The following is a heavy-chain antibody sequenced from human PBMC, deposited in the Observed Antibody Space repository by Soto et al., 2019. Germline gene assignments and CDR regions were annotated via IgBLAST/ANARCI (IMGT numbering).Heavy chain of an antibody. D-gene: IGHD6-13*01. Sequence: QVQLVQSGAEVKKPGASVKVSCKASGYTFTNYAFSWVRQAPGQGLEWMGWISAYNGNTNYPQKLQGRVTMTTDTSKSTAYMELRSLRSDDTAVYYCARDLAAAGPFDCWGQGTLVTVSS. CDR3: ARDLAAAGPFDC. CDR1: GYTFTNYA. V-gene: IGHV1-18*01. J-gene: IGHJ4*02. CDR2: ISAYNGNT.